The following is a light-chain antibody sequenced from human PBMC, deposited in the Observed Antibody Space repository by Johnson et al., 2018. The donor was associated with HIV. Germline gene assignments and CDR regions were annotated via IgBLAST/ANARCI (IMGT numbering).Light chain of an antibody. V-gene: IGLV1-51*01. CDR3: GTWDSSLTSYV. CDR1: SSNIGNNY. J-gene: IGLJ1*01. CDR2: DNN. Sequence: QSVLTQPPSMSAAPGQRVTISCSGSSSNIGNNYVSWYQQVPGAAPKLLIYDNNRRPSGIADRFSASKSGTSATLDITGLQTGDEADYYCGTWDSSLTSYVFGAGTKVTVL.